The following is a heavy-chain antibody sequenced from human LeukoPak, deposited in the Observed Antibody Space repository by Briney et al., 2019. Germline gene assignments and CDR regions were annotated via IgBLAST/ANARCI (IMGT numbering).Heavy chain of an antibody. V-gene: IGHV3-43*02. D-gene: IGHD2-15*01. Sequence: GGSLRLSCVASGFTFSDYAMQWVRQAPGKGLEWVSLIHGDGGTTYYADSVKGRFTISRDNAKNSLYLQMNSLRAEDTAVYYCARPRGYCSGGSCFPPDYWGQGTLVTVSS. CDR3: ARPRGYCSGGSCFPPDY. CDR2: IHGDGGTT. CDR1: GFTFSDYA. J-gene: IGHJ4*02.